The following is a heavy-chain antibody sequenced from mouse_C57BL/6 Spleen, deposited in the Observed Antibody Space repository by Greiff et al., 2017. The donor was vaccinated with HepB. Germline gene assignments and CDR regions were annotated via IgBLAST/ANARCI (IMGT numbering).Heavy chain of an antibody. Sequence: LQQSGAELARPGASVKMSCKASGYTFTSYTMHWVKQRPGQGLEWIGYINPSSGYTKYNQKFKDKATLTADKSSSTAYMQLSSLTSEDSAVYYCARSDYYDYDTWFAYWGQGTLVTVSA. CDR2: INPSSGYT. D-gene: IGHD2-4*01. V-gene: IGHV1-4*01. J-gene: IGHJ3*01. CDR3: ARSDYYDYDTWFAY. CDR1: GYTFTSYT.